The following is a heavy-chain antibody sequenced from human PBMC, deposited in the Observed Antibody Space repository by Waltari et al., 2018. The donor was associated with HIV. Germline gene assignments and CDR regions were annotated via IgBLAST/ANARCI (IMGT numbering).Heavy chain of an antibody. CDR2: INPNSGGT. J-gene: IGHJ6*02. CDR3: ARGYYYYGMDV. Sequence: QVQPVQPGADVKKPGASVKVSCTASGYTFTDYYQPVVRQAPEQELEWMGWINPNSGGTNYAQKFQGRVTMTRDTSISTAYMELSRLMSDDTAVYYCARGYYYYGMDVWGQGTTVTVSS. V-gene: IGHV1-2*02. CDR1: GYTFTDYY.